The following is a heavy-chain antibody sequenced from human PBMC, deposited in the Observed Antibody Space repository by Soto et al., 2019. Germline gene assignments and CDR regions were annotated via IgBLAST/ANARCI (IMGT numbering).Heavy chain of an antibody. CDR3: ARDVSSYSFS. CDR1: GFTISNNA. CDR2: ICSSGGGGGT. D-gene: IGHD3-22*01. J-gene: IGHJ5*02. V-gene: IGHV3-23*01. Sequence: EVQLLESGGGLVQPGGSLRLSCAASGFTISNNAMNWVRQAPRKGLEWVSTICSSGGGGGTRYADSVKGRFTISRDNSKNTLYLQMNSLRAEDTAIYYCARDVSSYSFSWGQGTLVTVSS.